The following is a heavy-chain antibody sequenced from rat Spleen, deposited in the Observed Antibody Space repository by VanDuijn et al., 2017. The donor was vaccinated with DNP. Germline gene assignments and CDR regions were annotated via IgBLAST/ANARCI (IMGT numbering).Heavy chain of an antibody. CDR2: ISTSGEYT. D-gene: IGHD1-3*01. Sequence: EVHLVESGGGLVQPGRSLKLSCVASGFTFSKYGMAWVRQAPAKGLEWVASISTSGEYTHYRDSVKGRFTISRDNAKDTQYLQMDSLRAEDTATYYCATGVYGDYTARFAYWGQGTLVTVSS. V-gene: IGHV5S13*01. J-gene: IGHJ3*01. CDR1: GFTFSKYG. CDR3: ATGVYGDYTARFAY.